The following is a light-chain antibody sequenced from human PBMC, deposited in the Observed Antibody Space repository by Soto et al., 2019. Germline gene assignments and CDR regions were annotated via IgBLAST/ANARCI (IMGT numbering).Light chain of an antibody. J-gene: IGKJ1*01. CDR2: GAS. CDR1: QSVSSN. CDR3: QQYNNWPPPT. Sequence: EIVMTQSPATQSVSPGERATLSSRASQSVSSNLAWYQQKPGQAPRLLIYGASTRATGIPARFSGSGSGTEFTLTISSLQSEDFAVYYCQQYNNWPPPTFGQGTKVEIK. V-gene: IGKV3-15*01.